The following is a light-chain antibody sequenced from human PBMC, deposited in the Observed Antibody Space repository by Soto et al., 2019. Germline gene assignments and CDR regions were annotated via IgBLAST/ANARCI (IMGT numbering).Light chain of an antibody. Sequence: QSVLTQPASVSGSPGQSIAISCTGTSSDVGTYDYVSWYQQYPDKAPKLIIYEVTQRPSGVSNRFSGSKSGNTASLTISGLQAKDEADYYCSSHTSVNTRVFGTGTKLTVL. J-gene: IGLJ1*01. CDR1: SSDVGTYDY. CDR2: EVT. V-gene: IGLV2-14*01. CDR3: SSHTSVNTRV.